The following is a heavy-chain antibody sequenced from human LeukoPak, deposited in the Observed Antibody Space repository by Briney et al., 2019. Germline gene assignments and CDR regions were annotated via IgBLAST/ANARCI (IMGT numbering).Heavy chain of an antibody. CDR1: GYSFTSYW. D-gene: IGHD2-2*01. CDR3: ARHAGSTSRAPYYYGMDV. CDR2: IYPGDSDT. V-gene: IGHV5-51*01. Sequence: GESLKISCKGSGYSFTSYWIGWVRQMPGKGLEWMGIIYPGDSDTRYSPSFQGQVTISADKSISTAYLQWSSLKASDTAMYYCARHAGSTSRAPYYYGMDVWGQGTTVTVSS. J-gene: IGHJ6*02.